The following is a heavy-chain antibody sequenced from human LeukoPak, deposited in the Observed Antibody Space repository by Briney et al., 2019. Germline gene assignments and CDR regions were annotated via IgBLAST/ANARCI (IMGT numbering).Heavy chain of an antibody. J-gene: IGHJ4*02. CDR3: ARDSSSNFDY. V-gene: IGHV3-33*01. CDR1: GFTFSSYG. CDR2: IWYDGSNK. Sequence: GVSLRLSCAASGFTFSSYGMHWVRQAPGKGLEWVAVIWYDGSNKYYADSVKGRFTISRDNAKNTLYLQMNSLRAEDTAVYYCARDSSSNFDYWGQGTLVTVSS.